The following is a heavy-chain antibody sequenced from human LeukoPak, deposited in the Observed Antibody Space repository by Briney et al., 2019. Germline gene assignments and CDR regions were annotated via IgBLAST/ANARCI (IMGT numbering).Heavy chain of an antibody. Sequence: GGSLRLSCAASGFTVSSNYMSWVRQAPGKGLEWVSVIYSGGSTYYADSVKGRFTISRDNSENTLYLQMNSLRAEDTAVYYCARVSAFGTDYYYYGMDVWGQGTTVTVSS. J-gene: IGHJ6*02. CDR3: ARVSAFGTDYYYYGMDV. D-gene: IGHD3-16*01. CDR2: IYSGGST. CDR1: GFTVSSNY. V-gene: IGHV3-66*01.